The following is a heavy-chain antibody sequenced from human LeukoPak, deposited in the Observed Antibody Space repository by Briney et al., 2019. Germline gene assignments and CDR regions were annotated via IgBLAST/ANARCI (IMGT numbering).Heavy chain of an antibody. CDR2: IWYDGSNK. CDR1: GFTFSSYG. CDR3: ARPTYGGILTGDPFGY. Sequence: GRSLRLSCAASGFTFSSYGMHWVRQAPGKGLEWVAVIWYDGSNKYYADSVKGRFTISRDNSKNTLYLQMNSLRAEDTAVYYCARPTYGGILTGDPFGYWGQGTLVTVSS. D-gene: IGHD3-9*01. V-gene: IGHV3-33*01. J-gene: IGHJ4*02.